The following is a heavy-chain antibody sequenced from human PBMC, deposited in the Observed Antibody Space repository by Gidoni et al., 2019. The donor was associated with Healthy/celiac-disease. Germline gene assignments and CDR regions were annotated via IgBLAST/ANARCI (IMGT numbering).Heavy chain of an antibody. J-gene: IGHJ2*01. D-gene: IGHD3-10*01. CDR1: GFTGSSNY. V-gene: IGHV3-66*01. CDR2: IYSGGST. Sequence: EVQLVESGGGLVQPGGSLRLSCAASGFTGSSNYMSWVRQAPGKGLEWVSVIYSGGSTYYADSVKGRFTISRDNSKNTLYLQMNSLRAEDTAVYYCARDAPLWFGELFQRNWYFDLWGRGTLVTVSS. CDR3: ARDAPLWFGELFQRNWYFDL.